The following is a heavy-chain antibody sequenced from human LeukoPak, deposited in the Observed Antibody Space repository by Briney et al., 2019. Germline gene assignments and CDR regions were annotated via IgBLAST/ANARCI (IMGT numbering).Heavy chain of an antibody. Sequence: PSETLSLTCTVSGGSISSGGYYWSWIRQPPGKGLEWIGYIYHSGSTYYNPSLKSRVTISVDRSKNQFSLKLSSVTAADTAVYYCASHSPTGYSSSFDYWGQGTLVTVSS. D-gene: IGHD6-13*01. CDR1: GGSISSGGYY. V-gene: IGHV4-30-2*01. CDR3: ASHSPTGYSSSFDY. CDR2: IYHSGST. J-gene: IGHJ4*02.